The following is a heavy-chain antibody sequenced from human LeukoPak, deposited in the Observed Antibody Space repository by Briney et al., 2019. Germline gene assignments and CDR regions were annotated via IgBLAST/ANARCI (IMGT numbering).Heavy chain of an antibody. J-gene: IGHJ4*02. CDR2: IIPILGIA. CDR3: ARFVVVVAMIDY. D-gene: IGHD3-22*01. CDR1: GGTFSSYA. Sequence: GASVKVSCKASGGTFSSYAISWVRQAPGQGLEWMGRIIPILGIANYAQKFQGRVTITADKSTSTAYMELNSLRAEDTAVYYCARFVVVVAMIDYWGQGTLVTVSS. V-gene: IGHV1-69*04.